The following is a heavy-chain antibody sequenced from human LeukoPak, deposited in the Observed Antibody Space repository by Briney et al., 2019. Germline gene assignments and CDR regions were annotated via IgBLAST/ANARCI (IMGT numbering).Heavy chain of an antibody. D-gene: IGHD6-19*01. J-gene: IGHJ4*02. Sequence: SVKVSCKASGGTFSSYAISWVRQAPGQGLEWMGGIIPIFGTAKYAQKFQGRVTITTDESTSTAYMELRSLRSDDTAVYYCARAGIAVAGTPFDYWGQGTLVTVSS. CDR2: IIPIFGTA. V-gene: IGHV1-69*05. CDR1: GGTFSSYA. CDR3: ARAGIAVAGTPFDY.